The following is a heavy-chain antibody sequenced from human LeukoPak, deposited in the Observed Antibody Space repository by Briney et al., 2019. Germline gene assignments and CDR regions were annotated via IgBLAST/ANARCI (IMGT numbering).Heavy chain of an antibody. CDR2: IYYSGST. D-gene: IGHD3-22*01. CDR1: GGSISSSSSY. CDR3: ARLDDSSGYFH. Sequence: PSETLSLTCTVSGGSISSSSSYWGWIRQPPGKGLEWIGSIYYSGSTYYNPPLKSRITISVDTSKNQFSLKLSSVTAADTAVYYCARLDDSSGYFHWGQGTLVTVSS. V-gene: IGHV4-39*01. J-gene: IGHJ4*02.